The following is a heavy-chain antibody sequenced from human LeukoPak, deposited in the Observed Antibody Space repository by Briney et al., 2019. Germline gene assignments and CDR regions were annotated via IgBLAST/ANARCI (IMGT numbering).Heavy chain of an antibody. Sequence: GGSLRLSCAASGFTFSSYWMHWVRQAPGKGLVWVSRINSDGSSTSYADSVKGRFTISRDNAKNTLYLQLNSLRAEDTAVYYCARDLSSSSPTPYGMDVWGQGTTVTVSS. CDR1: GFTFSSYW. V-gene: IGHV3-74*01. J-gene: IGHJ6*02. CDR2: INSDGSST. CDR3: ARDLSSSSPTPYGMDV. D-gene: IGHD6-13*01.